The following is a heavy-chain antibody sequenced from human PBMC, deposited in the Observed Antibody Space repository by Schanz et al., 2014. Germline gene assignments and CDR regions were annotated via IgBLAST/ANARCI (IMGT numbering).Heavy chain of an antibody. CDR2: INSDGSSA. CDR1: GFTFSSYW. J-gene: IGHJ4*02. V-gene: IGHV3-74*02. Sequence: EVQLEESGGGLLQPGGSLRLSCAASGFTFSSYWMHWVRQAPGKGLVWISRINSDGSSASYADSVKGRFTISRDNAKNTLYLQMNSVRAEDSAVYYCTRGSGSRSYGWYYDSWGQGTLVTVSS. D-gene: IGHD3-10*01. CDR3: TRGSGSRSYGWYYDS.